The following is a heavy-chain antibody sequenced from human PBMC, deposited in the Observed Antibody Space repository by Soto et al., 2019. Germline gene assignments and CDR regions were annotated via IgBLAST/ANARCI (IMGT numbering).Heavy chain of an antibody. CDR3: AHRLAATGLFDY. Sequence: QITLKESGPTLVKPTQTLTLTCTFSGFSLSTTGVGVGWIRQPPGKAPEWLALIYWDDDKRYSPSLKSRLTITKDTSKNQVVLTMTNMDPVDTATYYCAHRLAATGLFDYWGQGTLVTVSS. D-gene: IGHD6-13*01. CDR2: IYWDDDK. CDR1: GFSLSTTGVG. J-gene: IGHJ4*02. V-gene: IGHV2-5*02.